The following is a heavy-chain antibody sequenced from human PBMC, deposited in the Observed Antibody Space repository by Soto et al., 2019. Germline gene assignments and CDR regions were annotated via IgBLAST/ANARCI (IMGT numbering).Heavy chain of an antibody. J-gene: IGHJ4*02. D-gene: IGHD6-13*01. Sequence: ASVNVSCKASGYTLTSYGISWARQAPGQGLEWMGWISAYNGNTNYAQKLQGRVTMTTDTSTSTAYMELRSLRSDDTAVYYCARDDRQQLTLDYWGQGTLVTVSS. CDR2: ISAYNGNT. CDR1: GYTLTSYG. V-gene: IGHV1-18*04. CDR3: ARDDRQQLTLDY.